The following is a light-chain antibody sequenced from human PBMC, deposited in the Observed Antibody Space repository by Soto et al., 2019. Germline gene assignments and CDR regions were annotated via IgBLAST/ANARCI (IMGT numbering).Light chain of an antibody. V-gene: IGKV1-5*01. Sequence: DIQMTQSPSTLAASVGDTVTMTCRSSSKWLAWYQKQPGKAPKLLIYDVSNLERGVPPRFSGSTSGAESTLTSTGLQPDDLGTYYCQHTTDFTFGQGTKVEIK. CDR1: SSSKW. CDR2: DVS. J-gene: IGKJ2*01. CDR3: QHTTDFT.